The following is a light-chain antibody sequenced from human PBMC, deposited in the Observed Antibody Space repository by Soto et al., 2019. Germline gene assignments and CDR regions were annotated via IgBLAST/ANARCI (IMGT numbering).Light chain of an antibody. CDR3: CSFGGSYAHVI. CDR2: EVS. CDR1: NGDVGSYNL. V-gene: IGLV2-23*02. J-gene: IGLJ2*01. Sequence: QAVVTQPASVSGSPGQSITISCTGTNGDVGSYNLVSWYQQHPGRAPKVMIYEVSQRPSGVSYRFSGSKSGNTASLTISGLQAEDEADYYCCSFGGSYAHVIFGGGTKLTVL.